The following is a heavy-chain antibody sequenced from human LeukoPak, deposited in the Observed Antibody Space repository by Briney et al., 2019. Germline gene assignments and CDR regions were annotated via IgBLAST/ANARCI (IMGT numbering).Heavy chain of an antibody. Sequence: PGGSLRLSCAASGFTFSDYYMSWIRQAPGKGLEWASYISSSGSTIYYADPVKGRFTISRDNAKNSLYLQMNSLRAEDTAVYYCARDTGGDYVWGSYRYYFDYWGQGTLVTVSS. V-gene: IGHV3-11*01. D-gene: IGHD3-16*02. CDR1: GFTFSDYY. CDR3: ARDTGGDYVWGSYRYYFDY. CDR2: ISSSGSTI. J-gene: IGHJ4*02.